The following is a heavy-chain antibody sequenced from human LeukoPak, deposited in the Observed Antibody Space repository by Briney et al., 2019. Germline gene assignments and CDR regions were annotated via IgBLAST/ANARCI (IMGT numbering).Heavy chain of an antibody. Sequence: PGGSLRLSCAASGFTFSSYAMHWVRQAPGKGLEWVSVIYSGGSTYYADSVKGRFTISRDNSKNTLYLQMNSLRAEDTAVYYCATAVIRGYSSSSGQYGWGQGTLVTVSS. CDR2: IYSGGST. CDR3: ATAVIRGYSSSSGQYG. V-gene: IGHV3-53*01. J-gene: IGHJ4*02. CDR1: GFTFSSYA. D-gene: IGHD6-6*01.